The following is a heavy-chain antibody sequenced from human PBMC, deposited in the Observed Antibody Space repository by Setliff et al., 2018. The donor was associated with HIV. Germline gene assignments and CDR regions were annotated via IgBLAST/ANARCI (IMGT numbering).Heavy chain of an antibody. D-gene: IGHD1-26*01. J-gene: IGHJ4*02. V-gene: IGHV4-38-2*02. Sequence: SETLSLTCSVSGYSISSGYYWGWIRQPPGKGLEWIGSMYHSGNTYYNPSLKSRVALSIDTSKSQISLTLTSLTTADTAVYYCGRGPRIVGASWAVIDYWGQGKPVTVSS. CDR2: MYHSGNT. CDR3: GRGPRIVGASWAVIDY. CDR1: GYSISSGYY.